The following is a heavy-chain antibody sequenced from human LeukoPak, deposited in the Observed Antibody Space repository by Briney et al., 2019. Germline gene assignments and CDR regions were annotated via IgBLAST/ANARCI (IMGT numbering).Heavy chain of an antibody. J-gene: IGHJ6*02. Sequence: SETLSLTCAVYGESFSGYYWSWLRQPPGKGLEWIGEINHSGSTNYNPSLKSRVTISVDTSKNQFSLKLSSVTAADTAVYYCARWVRGVTYYYYGMDVWGQGTTVTVSS. CDR2: INHSGST. V-gene: IGHV4-34*01. CDR3: ARWVRGVTYYYYGMDV. D-gene: IGHD3-10*01. CDR1: GESFSGYY.